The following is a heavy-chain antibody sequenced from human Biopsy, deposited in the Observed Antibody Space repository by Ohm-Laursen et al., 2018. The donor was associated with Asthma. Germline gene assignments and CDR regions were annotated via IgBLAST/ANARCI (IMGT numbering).Heavy chain of an antibody. Sequence: SVTVSCKASGDSFSNYAISWVRQAPGQGLEWMGGLIPVLGTPDHAQMFEGRVTITADESTSTAYMELSSLSSEGTAVYYCARGYSGSDRIVYYYSGLEVWGQGTTVTVSS. CDR1: GDSFSNYA. V-gene: IGHV1-69*13. CDR3: ARGYSGSDRIVYYYSGLEV. J-gene: IGHJ6*02. D-gene: IGHD5-12*01. CDR2: LIPVLGTP.